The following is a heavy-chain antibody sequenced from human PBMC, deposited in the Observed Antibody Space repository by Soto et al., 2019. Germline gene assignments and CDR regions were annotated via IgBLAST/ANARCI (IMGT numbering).Heavy chain of an antibody. CDR3: AITLLMVYAKD. CDR1: GFTFSSYA. Sequence: EVQLLESGGGLVQPGGSQRLSCAASGFTFSSYAMSWVRQAPGKGLEWVSAISGSGGSTYYADSVKGRFTISRDNSKNTLYLQMNSLRAEDTAVYYCAITLLMVYAKDWGQGTLVTVSS. V-gene: IGHV3-23*01. J-gene: IGHJ4*02. D-gene: IGHD2-8*01. CDR2: ISGSGGST.